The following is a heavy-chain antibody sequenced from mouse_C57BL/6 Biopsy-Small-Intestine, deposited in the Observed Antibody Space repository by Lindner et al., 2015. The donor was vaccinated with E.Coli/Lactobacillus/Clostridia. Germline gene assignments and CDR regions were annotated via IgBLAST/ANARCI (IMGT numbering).Heavy chain of an antibody. Sequence: VQLQESGPELVKPGASVKMSCKASGFTITDYNMHWVKQSHGVSLERIGYINPNNGGTNYNQIFKGQATLTVNKSSNTAYMELRSLTSADSAVFYCATGPLYALDYWGQGTSVTVTS. D-gene: IGHD6-1*01. J-gene: IGHJ4*01. CDR3: ATGPLYALDY. CDR1: GFTITDYN. V-gene: IGHV1-22*01. CDR2: INPNNGGT.